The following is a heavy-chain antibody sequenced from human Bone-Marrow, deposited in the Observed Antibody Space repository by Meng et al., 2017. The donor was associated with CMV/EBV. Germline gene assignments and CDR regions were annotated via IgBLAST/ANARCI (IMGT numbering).Heavy chain of an antibody. J-gene: IGHJ4*02. CDR1: GFTFSSYG. CDR3: ARGGVRFLEWLSVY. D-gene: IGHD3-3*01. CDR2: IKQDGSEK. V-gene: IGHV3-7*01. Sequence: DSGFTFSSYGMSWVRQAPGKGLEWVANIKQDGSEKYYVDSVKGRFTISRDNAKNSLYLQMNSLRAEDTAVYYCARGGVRFLEWLSVYWGQGTLVTVSS.